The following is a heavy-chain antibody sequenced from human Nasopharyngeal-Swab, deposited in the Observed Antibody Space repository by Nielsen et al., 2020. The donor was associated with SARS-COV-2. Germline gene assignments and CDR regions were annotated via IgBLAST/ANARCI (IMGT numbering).Heavy chain of an antibody. Sequence: WVRQAPGQGLEWMGQINPNSGGTNYAQKFQGRVTMTRDTSISTAYMELSRLRSDDTAVYYCARLEWEPQYWGQGTLVTVSS. V-gene: IGHV1-2*06. D-gene: IGHD1-26*01. J-gene: IGHJ4*02. CDR2: INPNSGGT. CDR3: ARLEWEPQY.